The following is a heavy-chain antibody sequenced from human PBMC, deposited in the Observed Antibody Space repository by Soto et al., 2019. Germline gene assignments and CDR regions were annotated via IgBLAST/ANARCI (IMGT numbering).Heavy chain of an antibody. V-gene: IGHV5-51*01. CDR3: AREDSIIIPAVSDF. CDR1: GYSFTTYW. D-gene: IGHD2-2*01. CDR2: IYPGDSDT. J-gene: IGHJ4*02. Sequence: GESLKISCKASGYSFTTYWIGWVRQMPGKGLEWMGIIYPGDSDTRYSPSFQGQVTISADKSISTAYLQWSSLKASDTAVYYCAREDSIIIPAVSDFWGQGTLVTVSS.